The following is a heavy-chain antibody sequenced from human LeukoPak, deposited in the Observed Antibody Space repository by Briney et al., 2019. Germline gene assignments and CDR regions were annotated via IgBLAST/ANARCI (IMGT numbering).Heavy chain of an antibody. CDR2: ISSSSSTI. D-gene: IGHD3-10*02. J-gene: IGHJ6*04. CDR3: AELGITMIGGV. V-gene: IGHV3-11*04. Sequence: GGSLRLSCAASGFSFSDYYMSWIRQPPGKGLEWVSYISSSSSTIYYADSVKGRFTISRDNAKNSLYLQMNSLRAEDTAVYYCAELGITMIGGVWGKGTTVTVSS. CDR1: GFSFSDYY.